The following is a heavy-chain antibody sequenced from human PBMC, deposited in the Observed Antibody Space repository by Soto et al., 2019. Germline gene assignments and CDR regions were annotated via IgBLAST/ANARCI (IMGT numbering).Heavy chain of an antibody. CDR2: IHYSGRT. Sequence: SETLSLTCSVSGGSIGSFYWTWIRQPPGKGLEWMGDIHYSGRTNHSPSLKSRVTISVDTSKNQFSLKLNSVTAADTAVYYCARMSGSGFEFWGQGTLVTVSS. CDR1: GGSIGSFY. D-gene: IGHD3-3*01. J-gene: IGHJ4*02. CDR3: ARMSGSGFEF. V-gene: IGHV4-59*01.